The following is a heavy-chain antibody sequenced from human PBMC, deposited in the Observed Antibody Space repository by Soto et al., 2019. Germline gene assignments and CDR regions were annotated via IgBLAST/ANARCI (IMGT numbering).Heavy chain of an antibody. CDR3: ARHQEDYGSGSLYFDY. CDR1: GYSFTSYC. CDR2: IYPGDSDT. J-gene: IGHJ4*02. Sequence: GESLKISWKGSGYSFTSYCIVGVRQMPGKGLEWMGIIYPGDSDTRYSPSFQGQVTISADKSISTAYLQWSSLKASDTAMYYCARHQEDYGSGSLYFDYWGQGTLVTVSS. V-gene: IGHV5-51*01. D-gene: IGHD3-10*01.